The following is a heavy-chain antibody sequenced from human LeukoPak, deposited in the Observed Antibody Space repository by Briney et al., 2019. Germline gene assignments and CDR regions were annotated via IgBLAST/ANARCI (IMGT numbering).Heavy chain of an antibody. CDR1: GGPISDFY. CDR2: IYDSGST. V-gene: IGHV4-59*08. Sequence: SETLSLTCTVSGGPISDFYWSWIRQPPGKGLEGIGYIYDSGSTNYNPSLKSRVTIIIDTSKNQFSLRLTSVTAADTAVYYCARSHDNSHYFSALFGYWGQGTLVTVSS. CDR3: ARSHDNSHYFSALFGY. D-gene: IGHD3-22*01. J-gene: IGHJ4*02.